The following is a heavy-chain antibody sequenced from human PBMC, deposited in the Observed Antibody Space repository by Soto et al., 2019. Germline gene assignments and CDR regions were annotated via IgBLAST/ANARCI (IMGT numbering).Heavy chain of an antibody. D-gene: IGHD2-2*01. CDR3: AKGPGHQLLLSIDY. V-gene: IGHV3-23*01. CDR2: ISGSGGST. Sequence: GGSLRLSCAASGFTFSSYAMSWVRQAPGKGLEWVSAISGSGGSTYYADSVKGRFTISRDNSKNTLYLQMNSLRAEDTAVYYCAKGPGHQLLLSIDYWGQGTLVTVSS. CDR1: GFTFSSYA. J-gene: IGHJ4*02.